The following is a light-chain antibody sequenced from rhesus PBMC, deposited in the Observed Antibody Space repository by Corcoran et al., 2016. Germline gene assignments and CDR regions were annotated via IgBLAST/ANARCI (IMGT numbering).Light chain of an antibody. CDR2: AAS. CDR3: QQHNSYPPT. V-gene: IGKV1-33*02. CDR1: QGISGW. Sequence: DIQLTQSPSSLSASVGDRVTITCQASQGISGWLAWYQQKPGKAPNLLIFAASSLKNGVPTRFRGSGAGTHFTLTISSLQPEDFATYYCQQHNSYPPTFGGGTKVEIK. J-gene: IGKJ4*01.